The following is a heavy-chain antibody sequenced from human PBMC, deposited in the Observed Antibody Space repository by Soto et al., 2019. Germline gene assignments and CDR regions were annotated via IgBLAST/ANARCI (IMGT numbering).Heavy chain of an antibody. Sequence: PSETLSLTCTISGGSVNSNFLTWIRQPAGKGLEWIGRISSNGDTNYNPSLRGRVSMSLDTSKNHFSLKLNSVTASDTAVYFCARELCMAGFVYYFDFWGQGTLVTVSS. J-gene: IGHJ4*02. CDR3: ARELCMAGFVYYFDF. CDR2: ISSNGDT. V-gene: IGHV4-4*07. CDR1: GGSVNSNF. D-gene: IGHD6-19*01.